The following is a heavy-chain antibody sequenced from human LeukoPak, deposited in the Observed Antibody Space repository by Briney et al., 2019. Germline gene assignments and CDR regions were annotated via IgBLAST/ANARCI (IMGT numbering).Heavy chain of an antibody. Sequence: ASVKVSCKASGYTFTSYYMHWVRQAPGQGLEWMGIINPSGGSTSYAQKFQGRVTMTRDTSASTAYMELSSLRSEDTAVYYCAIGIAAAGTLFDYYYGMDVWGQGTTVTVSS. CDR1: GYTFTSYY. CDR2: INPSGGST. J-gene: IGHJ6*02. V-gene: IGHV1-46*01. D-gene: IGHD6-13*01. CDR3: AIGIAAAGTLFDYYYGMDV.